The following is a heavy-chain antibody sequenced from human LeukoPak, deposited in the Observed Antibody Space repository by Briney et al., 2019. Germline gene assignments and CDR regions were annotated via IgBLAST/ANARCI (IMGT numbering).Heavy chain of an antibody. CDR1: GYTFTGYY. CDR3: ACTYSSGWYYFDY. J-gene: IGHJ4*02. D-gene: IGHD6-19*01. V-gene: IGHV1-2*02. Sequence: ASVKVSCKASGYTFTGYYMHWVRQAPGQGLEWMGWINPNSGGTNYAQNFQGSVTMTRDTSISTASMQLSRLTSDDTAVYYCACTYSSGWYYFDYWGQGTLVTVSS. CDR2: INPNSGGT.